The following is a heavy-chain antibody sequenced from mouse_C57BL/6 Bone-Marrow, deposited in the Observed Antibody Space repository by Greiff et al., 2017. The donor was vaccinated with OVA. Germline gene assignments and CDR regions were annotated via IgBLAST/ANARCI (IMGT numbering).Heavy chain of an antibody. CDR1: GFTFSDYY. CDR2: ISNGGGST. CDR3: ARRGSSYGYWYFDV. D-gene: IGHD1-1*01. V-gene: IGHV5-12*01. Sequence: EVQLVESGGGLVQPGGSLKLSCAASGFTFSDYYMYWVRQTPEKRLEWVAYISNGGGSTYYPDTVKGRFTISRDNAKNTLYLQMSRLKSEDTAMYYCARRGSSYGYWYFDVWGTGTTVTVSS. J-gene: IGHJ1*03.